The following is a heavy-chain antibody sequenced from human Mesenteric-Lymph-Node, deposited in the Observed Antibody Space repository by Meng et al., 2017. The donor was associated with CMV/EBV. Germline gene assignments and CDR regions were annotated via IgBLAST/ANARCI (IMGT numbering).Heavy chain of an antibody. CDR2: IKQDGNAN. D-gene: IGHD6-6*01. CDR3: ARDCPKQLGHDY. CDR1: GFTFSSYS. J-gene: IGHJ4*02. Sequence: GGSLRLSCAASGFTFSSYSMNWVRQAPGKGLEWVANIKQDGNANNYVGSVKGRFTISRDNAKNSLYLQMSSLRAEDTAVYYCARDCPKQLGHDYWGQGTLVTVSS. V-gene: IGHV3-7*01.